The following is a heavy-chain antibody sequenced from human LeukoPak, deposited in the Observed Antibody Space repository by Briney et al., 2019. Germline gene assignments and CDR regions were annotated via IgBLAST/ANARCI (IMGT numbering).Heavy chain of an antibody. CDR3: ARRYSASWTSLDY. J-gene: IGHJ4*02. V-gene: IGHV3-53*01. CDR1: GLTVSSNY. CDR2: IYSGGTT. D-gene: IGHD6-13*01. Sequence: PGGSLRLSCAASGLTVSSNYMSWVRQAPGRGLEWVSVIYSGGTTYYADSVKGRFTISRDNSNNTLYLQMNSLRAEDTAVYYCARRYSASWTSLDYWGQGTLVTVSS.